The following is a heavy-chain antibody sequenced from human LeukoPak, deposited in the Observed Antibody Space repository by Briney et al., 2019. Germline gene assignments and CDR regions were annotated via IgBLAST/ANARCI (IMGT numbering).Heavy chain of an antibody. CDR3: AKAPSGSYYSGSDY. D-gene: IGHD1-26*01. Sequence: GGSLRLSCAASGLTFSSYAMSWVRQAPGKGLEWVSAISGSGGSTYYADSVKGRLTISRDNSKNTLYLQMNSLRAEDTAVYYCAKAPSGSYYSGSDYWGQGTLVTVSS. V-gene: IGHV3-23*01. J-gene: IGHJ4*02. CDR2: ISGSGGST. CDR1: GLTFSSYA.